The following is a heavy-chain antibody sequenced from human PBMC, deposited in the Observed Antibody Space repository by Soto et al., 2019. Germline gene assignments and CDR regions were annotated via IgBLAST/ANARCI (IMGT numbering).Heavy chain of an antibody. J-gene: IGHJ4*02. CDR3: RLITTATKFGY. CDR2: ISYSGNT. CDR1: GSSISTSGYY. D-gene: IGHD4-17*01. V-gene: IGHV4-39*01. Sequence: QLLESGPGLLKPSETLSLSCTVSGSSISTSGYYWGWIRQLPGKGLEWIGTISYSGNTYYNPSLKSRVTISVDTSKSQFSLRLSSVTAADTAVYYCRLITTATKFGYWGQGTLVTVSS.